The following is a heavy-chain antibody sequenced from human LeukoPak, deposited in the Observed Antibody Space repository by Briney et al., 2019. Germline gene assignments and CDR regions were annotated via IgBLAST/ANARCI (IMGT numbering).Heavy chain of an antibody. CDR2: ISGSGGST. Sequence: GGSLRLSCAASGFTFSDYYMSWIRQAPGKGLEWVSAISGSGGSTYYADSVKGRFAISRDNSKNTLYLQMNSLRAEDTAVYYCAKEAPYAYGDQPDDYWGQGTLVTVSS. CDR1: GFTFSDYY. CDR3: AKEAPYAYGDQPDDY. J-gene: IGHJ4*02. V-gene: IGHV3-23*01. D-gene: IGHD4-17*01.